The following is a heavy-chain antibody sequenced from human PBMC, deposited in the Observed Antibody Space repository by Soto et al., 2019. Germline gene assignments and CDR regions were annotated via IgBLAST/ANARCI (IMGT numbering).Heavy chain of an antibody. CDR3: TSGHCCGSSGPDLDL. J-gene: IGHJ2*01. CDR2: IYYGGTT. V-gene: IGHV4-31*01. D-gene: IGHD6-25*01. CDR1: GGSISSGGSY. Sequence: QVQLQESGPGLVKPSQTLSLTCTVSGGSISSGGSYWSWIRQSPGKGLEWIGYIYYGGTTDYNPSTKYPLYLARNTTKTPYTPKMTSVTDPETVIYYGTSGHCCGSSGPDLDLCGRRTVCAVCS.